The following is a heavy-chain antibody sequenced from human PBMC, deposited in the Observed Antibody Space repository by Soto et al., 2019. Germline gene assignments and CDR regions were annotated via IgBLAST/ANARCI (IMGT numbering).Heavy chain of an antibody. CDR1: GFTFSNYA. V-gene: IGHV3-23*01. CDR3: QKVRYDSRGYYSWDV. Sequence: GGSLRLSFAASGFTFSNYAMSWVRQAPGKGLGLVSGIGGSGGATYYAYSVKGRFTISRDNSKNTLYLRMNSLRAGDTAVYYCQKVRYDSRGYYSWDVW. CDR2: IGGSGGAT. D-gene: IGHD3-22*01. J-gene: IGHJ6*01.